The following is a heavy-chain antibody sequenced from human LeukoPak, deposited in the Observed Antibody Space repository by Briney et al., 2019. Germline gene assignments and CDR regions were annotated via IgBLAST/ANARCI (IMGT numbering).Heavy chain of an antibody. CDR1: GVFISSSVYY. V-gene: IGHV4-39*01. J-gene: IGHJ4*02. D-gene: IGHD3-10*01. CDR2: IYYSGRT. CDR3: ARRSGSGSYTYFDY. Sequence: PSETLSLTCTVSGVFISSSVYYSGWISQSPGKGLERIGNIYYSGRTYYNPSLKSRVTISVDTSKNQFSLKVSSVTAADTAVYYCARRSGSGSYTYFDYWGQGTLVTVSS.